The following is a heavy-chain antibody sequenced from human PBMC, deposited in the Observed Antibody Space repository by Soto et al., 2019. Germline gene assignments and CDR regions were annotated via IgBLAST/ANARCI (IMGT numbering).Heavy chain of an antibody. CDR1: GFTFSSYA. CDR2: ISYDGSNK. J-gene: IGHJ5*02. V-gene: IGHV3-30-3*01. D-gene: IGHD2-2*01. CDR3: ARDARYQLLSTWFDP. Sequence: QVQLVESGGGVVQPGRSLRLSCAASGFTFSSYAMHWVRQAPGKGLEWVAVISYDGSNKYYADSVKGRFTISRDNSKNTLYLQMNSLRAEDTAVYYCARDARYQLLSTWFDPWGQGTLVTVSS.